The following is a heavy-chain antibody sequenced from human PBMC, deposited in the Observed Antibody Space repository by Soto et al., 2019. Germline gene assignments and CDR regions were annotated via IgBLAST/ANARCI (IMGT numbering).Heavy chain of an antibody. CDR1: GGSFSGYY. CDR2: INHSGST. J-gene: IGHJ5*02. D-gene: IGHD3-10*01. CDR3: ARDGDKRITMVGGNWFDP. V-gene: IGHV4-34*01. Sequence: QVQLQQWGAGLLKPSETLSLTCAVYGGSFSGYYWSWIRQPPGKGLEWIGEINHSGSTNYNPSLKSRVTISVDTSKNQFSLKLSSVTAADTAVYYCARDGDKRITMVGGNWFDPWGQGTLVTVSS.